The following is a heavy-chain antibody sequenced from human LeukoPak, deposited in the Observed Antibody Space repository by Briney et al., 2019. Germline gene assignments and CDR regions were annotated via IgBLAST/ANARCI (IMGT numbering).Heavy chain of an antibody. CDR3: ASSRMTIYGVVNDAFDI. D-gene: IGHD3-3*01. J-gene: IGHJ3*02. Sequence: GGSLRLSCAASGFTFSSYVMHWVRQAPGKGLEWVAAISSDGSNKYSEHGRFTISRDNPKNTLYLQMISLRAEDTAVYYCASSRMTIYGVVNDAFDIWGQGTMVTVSS. CDR1: GFTFSSYV. CDR2: ISSDGSNK. V-gene: IGHV3-30*04.